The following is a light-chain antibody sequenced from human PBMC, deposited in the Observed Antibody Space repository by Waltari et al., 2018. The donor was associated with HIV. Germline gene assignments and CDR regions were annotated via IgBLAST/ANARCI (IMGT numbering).Light chain of an antibody. Sequence: QSVLTQPPSVSGAPGQRVTLSCTGSDSTIGTPDVHWYQQPPGTAPQLLIYNNNNRPSGVPDRFSASKSGTSASLAITGLQPEDETDYYCQSYDSSLSASVFGGGTKLTVL. CDR1: DSTIGTPD. J-gene: IGLJ2*01. CDR3: QSYDSSLSASV. V-gene: IGLV1-40*01. CDR2: NNN.